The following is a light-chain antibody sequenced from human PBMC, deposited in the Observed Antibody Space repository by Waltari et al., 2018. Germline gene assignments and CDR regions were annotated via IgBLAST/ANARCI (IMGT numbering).Light chain of an antibody. Sequence: SYALTQPPSVSVAPGTTARITCGGDNIGSYSVHWYQQKSGQAPVLVIFYDSDRPSGIPERFSGSNSGNTATLTISSVEAGDEAKYYCHVWHPDMDPGVFGPGTEVSV. CDR1: NIGSYS. CDR3: HVWHPDMDPGV. V-gene: IGLV3-21*04. CDR2: YDS. J-gene: IGLJ1*01.